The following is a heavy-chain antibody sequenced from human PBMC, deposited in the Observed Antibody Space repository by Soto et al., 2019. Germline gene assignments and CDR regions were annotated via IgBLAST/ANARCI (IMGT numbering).Heavy chain of an antibody. J-gene: IGHJ3*02. V-gene: IGHV1-18*01. CDR3: ARDGVYGSGSYDAFDI. CDR1: GYAFTSYG. CDR2: ISAYNGNT. Sequence: ASVKVSCKASGYAFTSYGISWVRQAPGQGLEWMGWISAYNGNTNYAQKLQGRVTMTTDTSTSTAYMELRSLRSDDTAVYYCARDGVYGSGSYDAFDIWGQGTMVTVSS. D-gene: IGHD3-10*01.